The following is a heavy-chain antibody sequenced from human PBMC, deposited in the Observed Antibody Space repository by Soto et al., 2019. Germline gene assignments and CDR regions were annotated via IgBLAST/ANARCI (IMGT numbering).Heavy chain of an antibody. Sequence: GASVKVSCKASGYTFTSYGISWVRQAPGQGLEWMGWISAYNGNTNYAQKLKGRVTMTTDTSTSTAYMELRSLRSDDTAVYYCARDEGTYYDILTGYSPGYYYGMDVWAKGPRSPLL. CDR1: GYTFTSYG. J-gene: IGHJ6*02. CDR2: ISAYNGNT. CDR3: ARDEGTYYDILTGYSPGYYYGMDV. V-gene: IGHV1-18*01. D-gene: IGHD3-9*01.